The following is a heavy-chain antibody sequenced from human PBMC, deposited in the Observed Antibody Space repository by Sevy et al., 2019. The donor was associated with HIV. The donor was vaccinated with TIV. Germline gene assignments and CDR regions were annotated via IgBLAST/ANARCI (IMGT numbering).Heavy chain of an antibody. D-gene: IGHD2-21*02. CDR2: ISHDERYK. CDR3: ARLVSCGGDCYYLDS. CDR1: GFTFSNYD. J-gene: IGHJ4*02. Sequence: GGSLRLSCAASGFTFSNYDMQWVRQAPGKGLDWVAVISHDERYKNYAESVKVRFTISRDNFKNTLLLQMDSLRPEDTAVYFCARLVSCGGDCYYLDSWGQGALVTVSS. V-gene: IGHV3-30*04.